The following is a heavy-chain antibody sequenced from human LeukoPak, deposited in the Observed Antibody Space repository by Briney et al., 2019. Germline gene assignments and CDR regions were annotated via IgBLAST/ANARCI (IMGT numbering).Heavy chain of an antibody. J-gene: IGHJ4*02. Sequence: GGSLRLSCAASGFIVNSNYMSWVRQAPGKGLEWGSIIYSGGSTYYADSVKGRFTISRDNSKNTVYLQMNSLRAEDTAVYYCAKYSGSYLFDYWGQGTLVTVSS. CDR3: AKYSGSYLFDY. D-gene: IGHD1-26*01. CDR2: IYSGGST. CDR1: GFIVNSNY. V-gene: IGHV3-53*01.